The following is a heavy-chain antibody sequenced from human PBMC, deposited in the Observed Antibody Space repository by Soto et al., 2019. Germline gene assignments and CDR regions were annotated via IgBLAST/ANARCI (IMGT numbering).Heavy chain of an antibody. J-gene: IGHJ6*02. D-gene: IGHD3-3*01. Sequence: QVQLVQSGAEVKKPGASVKVSCKASGYTFTSYAMHWVRQAPGQRLEWMGWINAGNGNTKYSQKFQGRVTITRDTSASTDYMELSSLRSEDTAVYYCANESGDDFWSGGMDVWGQGTTVTVSS. CDR1: GYTFTSYA. CDR3: ANESGDDFWSGGMDV. CDR2: INAGNGNT. V-gene: IGHV1-3*01.